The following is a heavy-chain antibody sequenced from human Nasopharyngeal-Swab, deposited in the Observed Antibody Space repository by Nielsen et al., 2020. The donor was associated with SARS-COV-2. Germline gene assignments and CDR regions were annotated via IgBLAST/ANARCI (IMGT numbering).Heavy chain of an antibody. Sequence: LKISCAASGSTLSSYWMSRVRQAPGKGLERVANIKQDGSAIYHVDSLKGRFTISRDNAKNSLYLQMNSLRAGDTAVYYCAREDWGKLDYWGQGTLVTVSS. CDR2: IKQDGSAI. J-gene: IGHJ4*02. V-gene: IGHV3-7*04. CDR3: AREDWGKLDY. D-gene: IGHD7-27*01. CDR1: GSTLSSYW.